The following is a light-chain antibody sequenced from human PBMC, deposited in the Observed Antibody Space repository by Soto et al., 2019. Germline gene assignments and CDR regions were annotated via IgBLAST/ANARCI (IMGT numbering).Light chain of an antibody. Sequence: QSVLTQPPSVSGAPGQRVSISCTGSTSNIGAPYDVHWYQHLPGTAPKLLIYGDNNRPSGVPDRFSGSKSGTSASLAITRLQAEYEADDYCQSYDISLHNYVFGTGTKRTVL. CDR2: GDN. J-gene: IGLJ1*01. V-gene: IGLV1-40*01. CDR3: QSYDISLHNYV. CDR1: TSNIGAPYD.